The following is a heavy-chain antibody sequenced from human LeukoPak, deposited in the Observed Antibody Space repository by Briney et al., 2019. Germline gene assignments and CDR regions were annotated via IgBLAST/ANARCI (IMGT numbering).Heavy chain of an antibody. D-gene: IGHD3-10*01. CDR2: INPGDSDT. V-gene: IGHV5-51*01. J-gene: IGHJ5*02. Sequence: GESLKISCQASGYSFTSSWIGWARQMPGKGLEWMAIINPGDSDTRYSPSFQGQVTISADKSISTVYLQWGSLKASDSAMYYCARQPGAGWFDPWGQGTLVTVSS. CDR3: ARQPGAGWFDP. CDR1: GYSFTSSW.